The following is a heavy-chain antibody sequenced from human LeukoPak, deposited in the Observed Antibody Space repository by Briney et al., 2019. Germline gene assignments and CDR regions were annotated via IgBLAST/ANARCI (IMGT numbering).Heavy chain of an antibody. D-gene: IGHD5-24*01. J-gene: IGHJ4*02. CDR1: GFTFSSYS. V-gene: IGHV3-21*01. CDR2: ISSSSSYI. CDR3: VRSRGMATAPGY. Sequence: PGGSLRLSCAASGFTFSSYSMNWVRQAPGKGLEWVSSISSSSSYIYYADSVKGRFTISRDNAKNSLYLQMNSLRAEDTAVYYCVRSRGMATAPGYWGQGTLVTVSS.